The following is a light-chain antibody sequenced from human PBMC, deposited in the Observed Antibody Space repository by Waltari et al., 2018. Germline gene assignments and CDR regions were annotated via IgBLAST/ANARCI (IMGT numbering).Light chain of an antibody. CDR2: GAS. V-gene: IGKV3-20*01. CDR3: QHYLRLPVT. Sequence: EIVLTQYPGTLSLPLGESATVSCRGSQSVSRALAWYQQKPGQAPRLLIYGASTRATGIPDRFSGSGSGTDFSLTISRLEPDDFAVYYCQHYLRLPVTFGQGTTVEI. J-gene: IGKJ1*01. CDR1: QSVSRA.